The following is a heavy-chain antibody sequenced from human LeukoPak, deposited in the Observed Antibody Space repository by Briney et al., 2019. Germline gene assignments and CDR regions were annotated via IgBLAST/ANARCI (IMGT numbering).Heavy chain of an antibody. V-gene: IGHV4-39*07. D-gene: IGHD2-2*01. Sequence: SETLSLTCTVSGGSISSSSYYWGWIRQPPGKGLEWIGSIYYSGSTYTYYNPSLKSRVTISVDTSKSQFSLKLSSVTAADTAVYYCARSGALSRTSAGFDYWGQGTLVTVSS. CDR2: IYYSGSTYT. CDR3: ARSGALSRTSAGFDY. J-gene: IGHJ4*02. CDR1: GGSISSSSYY.